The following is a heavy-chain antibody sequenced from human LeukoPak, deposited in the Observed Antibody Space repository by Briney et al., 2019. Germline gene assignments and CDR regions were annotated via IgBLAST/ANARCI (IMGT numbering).Heavy chain of an antibody. J-gene: IGHJ2*01. CDR3: AGERHVLEWRGELAHFDL. D-gene: IGHD3-10*01. V-gene: IGHV3-7*01. CDR2: IKHDGGEK. CDR1: GFTFSLNW. Sequence: PGDSLRLSCAASGFTFSLNWMSWVRQAPGKRLEWVANIKHDGGEKFYGEFVKGRFTISRDNAKNSVFLQMNSLTAEDTAVYYCAGERHVLEWRGELAHFDLWGRGTLVTVSS.